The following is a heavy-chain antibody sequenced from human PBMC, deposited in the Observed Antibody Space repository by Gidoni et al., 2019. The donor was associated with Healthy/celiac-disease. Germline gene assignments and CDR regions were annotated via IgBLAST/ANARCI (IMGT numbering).Heavy chain of an antibody. Sequence: EVQLVESGGGLVQPGGSLRLSCAASGFTVSSYWMHWVRHAPGKGLVLVSRINSDGSSTSYADSVKGRCTISRDNAKNTLYLQMNSLRAEDTAVYYCARRGQWLAYDAFDIWGQGTMVTVSS. CDR1: GFTVSSYW. V-gene: IGHV3-74*01. CDR3: ARRGQWLAYDAFDI. D-gene: IGHD6-19*01. CDR2: INSDGSST. J-gene: IGHJ3*02.